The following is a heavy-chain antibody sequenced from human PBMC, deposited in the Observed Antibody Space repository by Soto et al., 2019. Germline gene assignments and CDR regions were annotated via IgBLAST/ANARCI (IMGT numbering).Heavy chain of an antibody. CDR1: GGSISSYY. D-gene: IGHD2-2*01. CDR2: IYTSGST. V-gene: IGHV4-4*07. CDR3: ARGIREVVVVQAASQYYSYYYGMDV. J-gene: IGHJ6*02. Sequence: SETLSLTCTVSGGSISSYYWSWIRQPAGKGLEWIGRIYTSGSTNYNPSLKSRVTMSVDTSKNQFSLKLSSVTAADTAVYYCARGIREVVVVQAASQYYSYYYGMDVWGQGTTVTVS.